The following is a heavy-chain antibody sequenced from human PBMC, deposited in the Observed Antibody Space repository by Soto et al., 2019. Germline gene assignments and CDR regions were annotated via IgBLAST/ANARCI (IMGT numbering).Heavy chain of an antibody. CDR3: AQEGTLITVRGYAYL. Sequence: EVQLLESGGGLVQPGGSLRLSCIASGFTFSTYAMTWVRQAPGKGLAWVSAISHSGDSTSYAASVKGRGTISRDKSKNTRFRQRNSLRAKDTAVYNCAQEGTLITVRGYAYLWGKGTKVTVSS. CDR1: GFTFSTYA. D-gene: IGHD3-16*01. J-gene: IGHJ6*04. V-gene: IGHV3-23*01. CDR2: ISHSGDST.